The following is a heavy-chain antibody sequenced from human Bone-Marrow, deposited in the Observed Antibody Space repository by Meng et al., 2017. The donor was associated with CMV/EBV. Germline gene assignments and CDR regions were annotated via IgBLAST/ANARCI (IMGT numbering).Heavy chain of an antibody. CDR2: IYYSGST. D-gene: IGHD1-1*01. V-gene: IGHV4-59*01. J-gene: IGHJ6*02. CDR3: ASELEPAYYGMDV. CDR1: GGSISSYY. Sequence: SETLSLTCTVSGGSISSYYWSWIRQPPGKGLEWIGYIYYSGSTNYNPSLKSRVTISVDTSKNQFSLKLSSVTAADTAVYYCASELEPAYYGMDVWGQGTTVPVSS.